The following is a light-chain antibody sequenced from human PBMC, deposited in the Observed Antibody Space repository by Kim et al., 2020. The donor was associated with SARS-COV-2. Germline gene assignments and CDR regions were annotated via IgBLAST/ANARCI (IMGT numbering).Light chain of an antibody. CDR2: AAS. Sequence: IQMTQSPPSLSASVGDRIIITCRASQSISASLNWYQQKPGKAPNLLIYAASSVQSGVPSRFSGSGSGTDFTLTISNLQPEDFAIYYCPPRYGFPYSLGQGTTLEF. CDR3: PPRYGFPYS. V-gene: IGKV1-39*01. CDR1: QSISAS. J-gene: IGKJ2*03.